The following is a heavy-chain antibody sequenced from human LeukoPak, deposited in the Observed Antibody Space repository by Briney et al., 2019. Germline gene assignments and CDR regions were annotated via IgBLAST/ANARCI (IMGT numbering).Heavy chain of an antibody. Sequence: PGGSLRLSCAASGFTFSSNWMHWVRQAPGKGLVWVSRINSDGSSTSYADSVKGRFTISRDNAKNTLYLQMNSLRAEDTAVYYCARDLLWFGEPEYYFDYWGQGTLVTVSS. CDR1: GFTFSSNW. J-gene: IGHJ4*02. CDR3: ARDLLWFGEPEYYFDY. D-gene: IGHD3-10*01. CDR2: INSDGSST. V-gene: IGHV3-74*01.